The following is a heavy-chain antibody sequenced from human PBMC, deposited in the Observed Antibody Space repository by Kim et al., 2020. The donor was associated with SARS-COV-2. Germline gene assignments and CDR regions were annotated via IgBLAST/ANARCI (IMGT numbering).Heavy chain of an antibody. CDR1: GFTFSSYG. D-gene: IGHD3-22*01. CDR3: ARGGYYDSSGYYFGEYYYYGMDV. J-gene: IGHJ6*02. CDR2: IWYDGSNK. V-gene: IGHV3-33*01. Sequence: GGSLRLSCAASGFTFSSYGMHWVRQAPGKGLEWVAVIWYDGSNKYYADSVKGRFTISRDNSKNTLYLQMNSLRAEDTAVYYCARGGYYDSSGYYFGEYYYYGMDVWGQGTTVTVSS.